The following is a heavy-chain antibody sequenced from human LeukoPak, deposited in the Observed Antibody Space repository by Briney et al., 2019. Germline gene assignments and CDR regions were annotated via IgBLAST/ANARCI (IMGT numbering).Heavy chain of an antibody. CDR2: INPSGGST. CDR1: EYTFTSYY. J-gene: IGHJ4*02. V-gene: IGHV1-46*01. Sequence: ASVKVSCKASEYTFTSYYIHWVRQAPGQGLEWMGIINPSGGSTIYAQKFQGRVTMTRDTSTSTAYMELSSLRSEDTAVYYCARATRGNTPDYWGQGTLVTASS. D-gene: IGHD4-23*01. CDR3: ARATRGNTPDY.